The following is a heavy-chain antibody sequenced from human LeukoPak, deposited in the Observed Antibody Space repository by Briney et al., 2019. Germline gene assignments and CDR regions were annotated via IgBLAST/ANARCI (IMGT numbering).Heavy chain of an antibody. CDR1: GGSIGSVNSY. CDR3: ARAWRFTYGRFDY. D-gene: IGHD5-18*01. V-gene: IGHV4-61*02. Sequence: SQTLSLTCAVSGGSIGSVNSYWIWIRQPAGKGLEWIGRIYTSGSTNYNPSLKSRVTISIDTSKNQFSLKLTSVTAADTAVYYCARAWRFTYGRFDYWGRGTLVTVSS. CDR2: IYTSGST. J-gene: IGHJ4*02.